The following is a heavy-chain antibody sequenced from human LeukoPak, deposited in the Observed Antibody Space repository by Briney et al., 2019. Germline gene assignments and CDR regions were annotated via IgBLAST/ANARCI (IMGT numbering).Heavy chain of an antibody. CDR3: AREGCSSSWYRDWFDP. J-gene: IGHJ5*02. CDR1: GDSVSSNSAA. D-gene: IGHD6-13*01. Sequence: SQTLSLTCAISGDSVSSNSAAWNWIRQSPSRGLEWLERTYYRSKWYNDYAVSVKSRITINPDTSKNQFSLQLNSVTPEDTAVYYCAREGCSSSWYRDWFDPWGQGTLVTVSS. CDR2: TYYRSKWYN. V-gene: IGHV6-1*01.